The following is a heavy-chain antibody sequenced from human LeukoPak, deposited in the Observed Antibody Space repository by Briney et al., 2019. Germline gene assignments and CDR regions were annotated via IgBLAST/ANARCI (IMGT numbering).Heavy chain of an antibody. V-gene: IGHV4-59*12. Sequence: SETLSLTCTVSGGSISSYYWSWIRQPPGKGLEWIGYIYYSGSTNYNPSLKSRVTISVDTSMRQFSLKLSSVTAADTAVYYCARVRFLEWLPRGVWGQGTLVTVSS. CDR1: GGSISSYY. D-gene: IGHD3-3*01. J-gene: IGHJ4*02. CDR3: ARVRFLEWLPRGV. CDR2: IYYSGST.